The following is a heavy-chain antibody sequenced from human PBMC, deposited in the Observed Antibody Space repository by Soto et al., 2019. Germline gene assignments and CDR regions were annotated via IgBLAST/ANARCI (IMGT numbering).Heavy chain of an antibody. CDR2: IIPIFGTA. CDR3: AREWDGYCSGGSCPNWFDP. D-gene: IGHD2-15*01. CDR1: GCTFSGYA. J-gene: IGHJ5*02. V-gene: IGHV1-69*13. Sequence: GASVKVSCRASGCTFSGYAISWVRHAPGQGLEWMGGIIPIFGTANYAQKFAGRVTITADESTSTAYMELSSLRSEDTDVYYCAREWDGYCSGGSCPNWFDPWGQGTLVTAPQ.